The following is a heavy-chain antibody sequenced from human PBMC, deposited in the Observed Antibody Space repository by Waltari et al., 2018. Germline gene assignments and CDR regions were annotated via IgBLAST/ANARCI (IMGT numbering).Heavy chain of an antibody. CDR2: INHSGST. J-gene: IGHJ5*02. V-gene: IGHV4-34*01. CDR3: AGGSTVTTRVVSWFDP. D-gene: IGHD4-17*01. Sequence: QVQLQQWGAGQLKPSETLSLTCAVYGGSFRGYYWSWIRQPPGKGLEWIGEINHSGSTNYDPSLKSGVTISGETSKDQFSLKWSSVTAADTAVYYWAGGSTVTTRVVSWFDPWGQGTLVTVSS. CDR1: GGSFRGYY.